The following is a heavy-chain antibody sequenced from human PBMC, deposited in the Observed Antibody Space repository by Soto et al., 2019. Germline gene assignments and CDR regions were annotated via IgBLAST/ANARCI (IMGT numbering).Heavy chain of an antibody. V-gene: IGHV3-23*01. D-gene: IGHD3-3*01. CDR3: AVARTLFFPPFDY. CDR1: GFTFSGYA. Sequence: GGSLRLSCAASGFTFSGYAMSWVRQAPGKGLEWVSAISGSGGSTYYADSVKGRFTISRDNSKNTLYLQMNSLRAEDTAVYYCAVARTLFFPPFDYWGQGTLVTVSS. J-gene: IGHJ4*02. CDR2: ISGSGGST.